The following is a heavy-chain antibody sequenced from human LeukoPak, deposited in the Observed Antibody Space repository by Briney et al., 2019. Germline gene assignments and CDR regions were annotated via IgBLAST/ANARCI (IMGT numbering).Heavy chain of an antibody. CDR2: ISSSADTI. Sequence: GGSLRLSCAASGFSFSDYYMSWLRQAPGKGLEWISHISSSADTIDYTDSVKGRFTISRDNAKSSLFLQMMSLRAEDTAVYYCARGSDGDIWGQGTMVTVSS. J-gene: IGHJ3*02. CDR1: GFSFSDYY. CDR3: ARGSDGDI. V-gene: IGHV3-11*04.